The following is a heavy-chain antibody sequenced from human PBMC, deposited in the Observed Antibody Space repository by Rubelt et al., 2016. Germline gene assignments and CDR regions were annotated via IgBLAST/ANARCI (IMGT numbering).Heavy chain of an antibody. CDR1: GGSFTDYY. J-gene: IGHJ3*01. D-gene: IGHD1-26*01. CDR3: ARDRLVGASDAFDF. Sequence: QVQLQQWGAGLLKPSETLSLTCAVYGGSFTDYYWSWIRQAPGKGLEWIGEINHGGSINHNWSLKSRVAISVDTSKNHFSRKLIPVTAADTAMYYGARDRLVGASDAFDFWGQGTMVTVCS. V-gene: IGHV4-34*02. CDR2: INHGGSI.